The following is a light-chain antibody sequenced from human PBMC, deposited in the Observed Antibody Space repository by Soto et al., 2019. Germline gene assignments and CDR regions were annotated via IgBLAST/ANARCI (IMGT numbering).Light chain of an antibody. CDR3: KHCDSTPRT. V-gene: IGKV1-5*01. CDR1: QSMSSW. J-gene: IGKJ1*01. CDR2: DAS. Sequence: IQITLCPSTLTAPVKDRVTITCRASQSMSSWLAGYQQKPGKAPKLLIYDASSLQSGVPSRFSGSGSGTDFTLTISRLHPEDFATYYSKHCDSTPRTFCQVTKVDI.